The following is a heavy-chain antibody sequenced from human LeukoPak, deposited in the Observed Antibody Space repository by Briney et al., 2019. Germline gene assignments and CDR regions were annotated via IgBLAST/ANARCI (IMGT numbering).Heavy chain of an antibody. J-gene: IGHJ4*02. D-gene: IGHD3-3*01. Sequence: GGSLRLSCAASGFTFSNYGMHWVRQAPGKGLEWVAVIWSDGSNKYYADSVKGRFTFSRDNSRNNLYLQMNSLRAEDTAVYYCAKAAEGVAGLFDYWGQGTLVTVSS. CDR1: GFTFSNYG. CDR3: AKAAEGVAGLFDY. CDR2: IWSDGSNK. V-gene: IGHV3-33*06.